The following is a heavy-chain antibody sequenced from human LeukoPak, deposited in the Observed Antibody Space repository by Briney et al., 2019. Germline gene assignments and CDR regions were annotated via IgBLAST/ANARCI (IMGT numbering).Heavy chain of an antibody. Sequence: GGSLRLSCVASRFPFSSYWMTWVRQAPGKGLEWAANIKQDGSKKSYVDSVKGRFTISRDNAKNSLYLQMNSLRAEDTAKYYCTRVGYIDEGIDYWGQGTLVTVSS. CDR3: TRVGYIDEGIDY. CDR1: RFPFSSYW. CDR2: IKQDGSKK. D-gene: IGHD5-12*01. J-gene: IGHJ4*02. V-gene: IGHV3-7*04.